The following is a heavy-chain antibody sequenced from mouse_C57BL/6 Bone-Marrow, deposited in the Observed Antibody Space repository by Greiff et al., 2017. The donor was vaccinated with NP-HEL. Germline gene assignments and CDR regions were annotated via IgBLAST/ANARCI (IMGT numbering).Heavy chain of an antibody. Sequence: VQLQQSGPELVKPGASVKIPCKASGYTFTDYNMDWVKQSHGKSLEWIGDINPNNGGTIYNQKFKGKATLTVDKSSSTAYMELRSLTSEDTAVYHCARRYYGSWYFDVWGTGTTVTVSS. CDR3: ARRYYGSWYFDV. CDR2: INPNNGGT. D-gene: IGHD1-1*01. V-gene: IGHV1-18*01. J-gene: IGHJ1*03. CDR1: GYTFTDYN.